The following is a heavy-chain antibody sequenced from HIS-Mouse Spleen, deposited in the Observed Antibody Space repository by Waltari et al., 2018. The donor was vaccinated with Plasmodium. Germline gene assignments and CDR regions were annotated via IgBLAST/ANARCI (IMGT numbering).Heavy chain of an antibody. V-gene: IGHV3-7*01. CDR2: IKQDGSAK. D-gene: IGHD6-13*01. Sequence: EVQLVESGGGLVQPGGSLRLSCAASGFTFSSYWMSWVRQAPGTGLEWVANIKQDGSAKYYVDSVKGRFTISRDNSKNSLYLQMNSLRAEDTAVYYCASSWYWYFDLWGRGTLVTISS. CDR3: ASSWYWYFDL. CDR1: GFTFSSYW. J-gene: IGHJ2*01.